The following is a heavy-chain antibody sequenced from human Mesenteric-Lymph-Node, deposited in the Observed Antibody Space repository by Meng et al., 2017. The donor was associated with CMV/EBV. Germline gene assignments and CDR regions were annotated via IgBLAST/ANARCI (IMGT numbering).Heavy chain of an antibody. CDR2: INTNTGNP. CDR1: GYTFTSYT. CDR3: ARDHSGYDFDY. D-gene: IGHD5-12*01. J-gene: IGHJ4*02. Sequence: SCKASGYTFTSYTMNWLRQAPGQGLEWMGWINTNTGNPTYAQGFTGRFVFSLDTSVSTAYLQISSLKAEDTAVYYCARDHSGYDFDYRGQGTLVTVSS. V-gene: IGHV7-4-1*02.